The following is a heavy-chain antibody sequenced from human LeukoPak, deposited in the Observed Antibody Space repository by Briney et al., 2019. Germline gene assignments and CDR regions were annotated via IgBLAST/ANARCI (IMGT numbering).Heavy chain of an antibody. V-gene: IGHV4-59*11. J-gene: IGHJ4*02. D-gene: IGHD3-22*01. CDR3: ASIYYYDSSGYRDY. Sequence: SETLSLTCTVSGGSISSHYWSWIRQPPGKGLEWIGYIYYSGSTNYNPSLKSRVTISVDTSKNQFSLKLSSVTAADTAVYYCASIYYYDSSGYRDYWGKGTLVTVSS. CDR1: GGSISSHY. CDR2: IYYSGST.